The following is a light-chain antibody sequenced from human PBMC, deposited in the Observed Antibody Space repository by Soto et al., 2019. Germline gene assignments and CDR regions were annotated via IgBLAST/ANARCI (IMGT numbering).Light chain of an antibody. J-gene: IGLJ1*01. CDR2: EGS. Sequence: QSALTQPASVSGSPGQSITISCTGTSNDVGFYDLVSWYLQHPGQAPKLLIYEGSKRPAGVSNRFSGSKSGNTASLTISGLQAEDEPDYYCSAYAGSNTLFVFGTGTKVTVL. CDR3: SAYAGSNTLFV. V-gene: IGLV2-23*01. CDR1: SNDVGFYDL.